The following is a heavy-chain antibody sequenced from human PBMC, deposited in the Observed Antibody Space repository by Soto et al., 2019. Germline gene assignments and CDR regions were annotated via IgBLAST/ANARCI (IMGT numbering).Heavy chain of an antibody. CDR2: IMPMFGRA. J-gene: IGHJ6*02. Sequence: QVQLVQSGAEVKKPGSSVKVSCKASGGTFSNYALSWVRQAPGQGLEWMGGIMPMFGRADYAPKFQGRVTLTADESTSTAHRDLSSLRSEDTAVYYCASWLKEAGISGNYYYGMDVWGQGTTVTVSS. CDR3: ASWLKEAGISGNYYYGMDV. CDR1: GGTFSNYA. V-gene: IGHV1-69*12. D-gene: IGHD6-19*01.